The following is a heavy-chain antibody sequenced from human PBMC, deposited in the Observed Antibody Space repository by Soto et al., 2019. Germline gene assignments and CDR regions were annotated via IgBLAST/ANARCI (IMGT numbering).Heavy chain of an antibody. CDR3: ASRDPGTSVDY. CDR2: IYRTGST. J-gene: IGHJ4*02. D-gene: IGHD1-7*01. V-gene: IGHV4-4*02. CDR1: GGSFTRNNW. Sequence: SETLSLTCAVSGGSFTRNNWWTWVRQPPGQGLEWIGEIYRTGSTNYNPSLKSRVTISLDKSENQFSLKVTSLTAADTAVYYCASRDPGTSVDYWGQGTLVTVSS.